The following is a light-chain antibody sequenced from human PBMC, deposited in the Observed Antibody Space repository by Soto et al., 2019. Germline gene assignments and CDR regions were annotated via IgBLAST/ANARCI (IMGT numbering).Light chain of an antibody. CDR3: TSYTDTSVSV. Sequence: QPASTSGSPGDSISISCTGTMSDFGGYNYVSWYQQHPGKTPKLLIYEVTNRPSGVSSRFSASKSGNTASLTISGLQAEDEADYYCTSYTDTSVSVFGTGTKVTVL. V-gene: IGLV2-14*01. J-gene: IGLJ1*01. CDR1: MSDFGGYNY. CDR2: EVT.